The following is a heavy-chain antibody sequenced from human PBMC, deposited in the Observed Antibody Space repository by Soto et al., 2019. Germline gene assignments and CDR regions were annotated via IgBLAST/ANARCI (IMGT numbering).Heavy chain of an antibody. CDR3: TRDTYGQYDH. CDR2: INPESTTI. V-gene: IGHV3-74*01. D-gene: IGHD2-8*01. Sequence: EVQLVESGGGTVQPGGSLRLSCAASGYTFSTYWMHWVRQAPGKGLVWVSRINPESTTINYADSVRGRFTISRDNAKNTLSLQMNSLRAEDTAVYYCTRDTYGQYDHGGQGTLVTVSP. CDR1: GYTFSTYW. J-gene: IGHJ4*02.